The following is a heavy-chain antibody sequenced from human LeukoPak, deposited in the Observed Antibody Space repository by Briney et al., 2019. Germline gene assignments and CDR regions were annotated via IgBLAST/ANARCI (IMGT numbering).Heavy chain of an antibody. D-gene: IGHD6-6*01. V-gene: IGHV1-46*01. Sequence: ASVKVSCKASGCTFTSYYMHWVRQAPGQGLEWMGIINPSGGSTSYAQKFQGRVTMTRDTSTSTVYMELSSLRSEDTAVYYCALAARYYYYGMDVWGQGTTVTVSS. J-gene: IGHJ6*02. CDR3: ALAARYYYYGMDV. CDR2: INPSGGST. CDR1: GCTFTSYY.